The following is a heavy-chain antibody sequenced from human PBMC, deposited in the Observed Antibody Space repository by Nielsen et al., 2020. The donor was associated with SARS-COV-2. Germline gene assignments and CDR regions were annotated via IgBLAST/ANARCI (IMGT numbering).Heavy chain of an antibody. D-gene: IGHD3-3*01. Sequence: ASVKVFCKASGYTFTSYGISWVRQAPGQGLEWMGWISAYNGNTNYAQKLQGRVTMTTDTSTSTAYMELRSLRSDDTAVYYCARDGLRITIFGVVDYFDYWGQGTLVTVSS. CDR3: ARDGLRITIFGVVDYFDY. J-gene: IGHJ4*02. CDR2: ISAYNGNT. V-gene: IGHV1-18*01. CDR1: GYTFTSYG.